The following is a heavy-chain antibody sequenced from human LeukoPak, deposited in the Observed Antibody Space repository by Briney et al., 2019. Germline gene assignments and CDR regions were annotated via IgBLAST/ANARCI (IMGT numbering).Heavy chain of an antibody. D-gene: IGHD1-26*01. V-gene: IGHV3-23*01. Sequence: GGSLRLSCAASGFTFDDYAMHWVRQAPGKGLEWVSAISGSGGSTYYADSVKGRFTISRDNSKNTLYLQMNSLRAEDTAVYYCANLNEWEPCCWGQGTLVTVSS. CDR1: GFTFDDYA. CDR2: ISGSGGST. J-gene: IGHJ4*02. CDR3: ANLNEWEPCC.